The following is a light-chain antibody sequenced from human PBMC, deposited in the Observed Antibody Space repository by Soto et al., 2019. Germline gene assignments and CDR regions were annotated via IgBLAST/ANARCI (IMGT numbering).Light chain of an antibody. CDR3: QQDNSGPFA. Sequence: DFPMTQSPSSVSASVGDRVTITCRASQGLSSSLAWYKQKPGKAPELLIYAASSLQSGVPSRVSGSGSSTAITRTISSLQPEDFATDYCQQDNSGPFAFGQGTRLESK. CDR2: AAS. V-gene: IGKV1-12*01. J-gene: IGKJ5*01. CDR1: QGLSSS.